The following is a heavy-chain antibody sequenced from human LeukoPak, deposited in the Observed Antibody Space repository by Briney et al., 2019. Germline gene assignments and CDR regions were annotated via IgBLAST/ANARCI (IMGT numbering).Heavy chain of an antibody. J-gene: IGHJ4*02. CDR1: GFTFNTYT. D-gene: IGHD3-22*01. V-gene: IGHV3-21*01. CDR2: ISSSSSNI. CDR3: AKDADYYDSSGDFDY. Sequence: GGSLRLSCKVSGFTFNTYTMTWVRQAPGKGLEWASSISSSSSNIYYADSVKGRFTISRDNAKNSLYLQMNSLTVEDTAVYYCAKDADYYDSSGDFDYWGQGTLVTVSS.